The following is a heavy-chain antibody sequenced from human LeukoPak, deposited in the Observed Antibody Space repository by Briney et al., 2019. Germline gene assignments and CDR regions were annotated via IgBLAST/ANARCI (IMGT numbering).Heavy chain of an antibody. Sequence: SETLSLTCAVYGGSFSGYYWSWIRQPPGKGLEWIGYIYYSGSTNYNPSLKSRVTISVDTSKNQFSLKLSSVTAADTAVYYCARVGYYGSGGYFSIDYWGQGTLVTVSS. CDR3: ARVGYYGSGGYFSIDY. CDR2: IYYSGST. J-gene: IGHJ4*02. V-gene: IGHV4-59*01. D-gene: IGHD3-10*01. CDR1: GGSFSGYY.